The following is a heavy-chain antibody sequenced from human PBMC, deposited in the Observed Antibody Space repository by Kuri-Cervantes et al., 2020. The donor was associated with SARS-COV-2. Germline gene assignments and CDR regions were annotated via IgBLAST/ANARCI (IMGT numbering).Heavy chain of an antibody. Sequence: GESLKISCAASGFTFSSYAMHWVRQAPGKGLEWVAVISYDGSNKYYADSVKGRFTISRDNSKNTLYLQMNSLRAEDTAVYYCAKDAGIAAAGTRCYYYYYMDVWGKGTTVTVSS. CDR2: ISYDGSNK. J-gene: IGHJ6*03. D-gene: IGHD6-13*01. CDR3: AKDAGIAAAGTRCYYYYYMDV. CDR1: GFTFSSYA. V-gene: IGHV3-30-3*01.